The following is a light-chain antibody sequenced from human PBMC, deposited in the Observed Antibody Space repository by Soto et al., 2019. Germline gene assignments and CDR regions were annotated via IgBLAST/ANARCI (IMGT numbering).Light chain of an antibody. CDR2: AAS. CDR1: QDIHNY. CDR3: QHYYNYPWT. Sequence: AVLLTQSPSSFSASTGDRATITCRASQDIHNYLARYQQVPGKAPKLLLYAASILQTGVPSRFSGSGSGTDFTLTIDGLQSEDFATYFCQHYYNYPWTFGQGTTVE. V-gene: IGKV1-8*01. J-gene: IGKJ1*01.